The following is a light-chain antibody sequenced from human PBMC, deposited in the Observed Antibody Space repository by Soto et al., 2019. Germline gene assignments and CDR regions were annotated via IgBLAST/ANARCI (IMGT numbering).Light chain of an antibody. CDR2: DVT. CDR1: SSDVGAFNY. CDR3: TSYTTSDTLV. J-gene: IGLJ2*01. Sequence: QSALTQPASVSGSPGQSITISCTGTSSDVGAFNYVSWYQQYPGKAPKLMIYDVTHRPSGVSNRFSGSKSGNTASLTISGLQAEDEADYYCTSYTTSDTLVFGGGTKLTVL. V-gene: IGLV2-14*01.